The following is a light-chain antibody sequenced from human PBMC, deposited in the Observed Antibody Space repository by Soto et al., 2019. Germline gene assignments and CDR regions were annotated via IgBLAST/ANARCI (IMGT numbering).Light chain of an antibody. CDR1: QRISSW. CDR3: QQSYSTPTWT. V-gene: IGKV1-5*03. J-gene: IGKJ1*01. CDR2: KAS. Sequence: DIPMTPSPSTLTTYVDDRVTITCRASQRISSWLAWYQQKPGKAPKLLIFKASSLESGVPSRFSGSGSGTDFTLTISSLQPEDFATYYCQQSYSTPTWTFGQGSKVDIK.